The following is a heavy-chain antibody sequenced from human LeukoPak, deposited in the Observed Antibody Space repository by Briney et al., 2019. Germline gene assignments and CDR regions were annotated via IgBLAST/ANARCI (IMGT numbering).Heavy chain of an antibody. CDR2: LNWNGGST. CDR3: ARDRSYIALDV. Sequence: SGGSLRLSCAASGFTFENHGMSWVRQAPGKGLEWVSGLNWNGGSTSYADSVKGRFTISRDNAKKSLYLQMNSLRAEDTALYYCARDRSYIALDVWGQGTTVTVSS. J-gene: IGHJ3*01. V-gene: IGHV3-20*04. D-gene: IGHD1-26*01. CDR1: GFTFENHG.